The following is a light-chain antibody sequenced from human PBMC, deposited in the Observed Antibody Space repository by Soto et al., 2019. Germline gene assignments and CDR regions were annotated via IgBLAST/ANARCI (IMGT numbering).Light chain of an antibody. V-gene: IGKV1-27*01. CDR3: QKYNGAPLT. Sequence: DIQMTQSPSSLSASVGDRVTIACRASQGISIYLAWYQQKPGKVPQLLIYDASTLQSGVPSRFSGSGSGTDFTLTISGLQPEDVATYYCQKYNGAPLTFGGGTKVDIK. J-gene: IGKJ4*01. CDR2: DAS. CDR1: QGISIY.